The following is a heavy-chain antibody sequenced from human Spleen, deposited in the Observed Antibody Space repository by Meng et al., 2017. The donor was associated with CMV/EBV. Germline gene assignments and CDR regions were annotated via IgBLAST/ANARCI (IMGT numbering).Heavy chain of an antibody. Sequence: YTFTSYGISGVRQAPGQGLEWMGWISAYNGNTNYAQKLQGRVTMTTDTSTSTAYIELRSLRSDDTAVYYCARLGITMVRGVSNWFDPWGQGTLVTVSS. CDR2: ISAYNGNT. D-gene: IGHD3-10*01. CDR3: ARLGITMVRGVSNWFDP. CDR1: YTFTSYG. V-gene: IGHV1-18*01. J-gene: IGHJ5*02.